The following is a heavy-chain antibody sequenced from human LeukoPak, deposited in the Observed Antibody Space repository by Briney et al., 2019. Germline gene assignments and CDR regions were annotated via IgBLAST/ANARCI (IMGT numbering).Heavy chain of an antibody. CDR1: GGSISSSSYY. V-gene: IGHV4-39*01. J-gene: IGHJ4*02. D-gene: IGHD3-10*01. CDR3: ARLCITMVRGVHYFGY. Sequence: SETLSLTCTVSGGSISSSSYYWGWIRQPPGKGLEWIGSIYYSGSTYYNPSLKSRVTISVDTSKNQFSLKLSSVTAADTAVYYCARLCITMVRGVHYFGYWGQGTLVTVSS. CDR2: IYYSGST.